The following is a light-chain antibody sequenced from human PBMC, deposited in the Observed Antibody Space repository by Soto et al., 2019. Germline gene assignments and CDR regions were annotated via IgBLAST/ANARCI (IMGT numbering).Light chain of an antibody. Sequence: IVLTQSPATLSLSLWERATLSCRASQYVSSYLLWYQQKPGQAPRLLIYDASNRATGIPARFSGSGSGTDFTLTISSLEPEDFAVYYCQHRMNWPLTFGQGTRLEIK. V-gene: IGKV3-11*01. J-gene: IGKJ5*01. CDR2: DAS. CDR1: QYVSSY. CDR3: QHRMNWPLT.